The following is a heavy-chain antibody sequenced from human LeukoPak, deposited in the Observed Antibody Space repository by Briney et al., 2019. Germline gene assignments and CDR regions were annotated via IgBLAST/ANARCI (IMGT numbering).Heavy chain of an antibody. D-gene: IGHD2-8*01. Sequence: GGSLRLSCAASGFTFSSYGMHWVRQAPGKGLEWVAFIRYDGSNKYYADSVKGRLTISRDNAKNSLYLQMNSLRPEDTALYYCSTDPRLLIYWGHGTLVTVSS. CDR3: STDPRLLIY. CDR2: IRYDGSNK. CDR1: GFTFSSYG. J-gene: IGHJ4*01. V-gene: IGHV3-30*02.